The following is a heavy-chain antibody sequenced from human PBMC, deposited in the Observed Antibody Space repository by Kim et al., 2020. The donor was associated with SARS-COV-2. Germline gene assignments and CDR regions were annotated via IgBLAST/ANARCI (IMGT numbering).Heavy chain of an antibody. V-gene: IGHV3-43*02. Sequence: GGSLRLSCAASGFTFDDYAMHWVRQAPGKGLEWVSLISGDGGSTYYADSVKGRFTISRDNSKNSLYLQMNSLRTEDTALYYCAKDRGSGWYFVYFDYWGQGTLVTVSS. CDR1: GFTFDDYA. J-gene: IGHJ4*02. CDR3: AKDRGSGWYFVYFDY. D-gene: IGHD6-19*01. CDR2: ISGDGGST.